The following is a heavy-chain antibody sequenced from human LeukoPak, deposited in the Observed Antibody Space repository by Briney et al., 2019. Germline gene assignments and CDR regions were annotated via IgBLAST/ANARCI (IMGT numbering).Heavy chain of an antibody. D-gene: IGHD5-18*01. Sequence: KPSETLSLTCAVSGGSISSYYWSWIRQPPGKGLEWIGYLYYSGSTNYNPSLKSRVTISVDTSKNQFSLKLSSVTAADTAVYYCARAGGYGGSLAYWGQGALVTVSS. CDR3: ARAGGYGGSLAY. V-gene: IGHV4-59*01. J-gene: IGHJ4*02. CDR2: LYYSGST. CDR1: GGSISSYY.